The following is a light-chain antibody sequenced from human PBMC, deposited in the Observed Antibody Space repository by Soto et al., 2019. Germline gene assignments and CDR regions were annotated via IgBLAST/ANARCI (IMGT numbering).Light chain of an antibody. CDR1: QSISIW. V-gene: IGKV1-5*03. J-gene: IGKJ1*01. CDR2: KAT. Sequence: DIQMTQSPSTLSASVGDRVTITCRASQSISIWLAWYQQKPGKAPKLLIYKATTLESGVPSRFSGSGSGTEFTLTISSLQPEDFATYYCQQLNSYPRTFGQGSKVAIK. CDR3: QQLNSYPRT.